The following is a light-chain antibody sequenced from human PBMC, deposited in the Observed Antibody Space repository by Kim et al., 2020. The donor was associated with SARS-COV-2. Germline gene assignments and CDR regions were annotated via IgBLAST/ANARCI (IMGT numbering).Light chain of an antibody. CDR3: QQYNSYPWT. CDR1: QSISSW. V-gene: IGKV1-5*03. J-gene: IGKJ1*01. Sequence: ASVGDRVSITCRASQSISSWLAWYQQKPGKAPKLLIYKASSLESGVPSRFSGSGSGTEFTLTISSLQPDDFATYYCQQYNSYPWTFGQGTKVDIK. CDR2: KAS.